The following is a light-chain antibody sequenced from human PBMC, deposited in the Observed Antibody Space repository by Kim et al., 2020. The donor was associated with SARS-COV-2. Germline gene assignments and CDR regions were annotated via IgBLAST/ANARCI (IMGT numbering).Light chain of an antibody. CDR2: LNSDGSH. V-gene: IGLV4-69*01. Sequence: QLVLTQSPSASASLGASVKLTCTLSSGHSSYAIAWHQQQPEKGPRYLMKLNSDGSHSKGDGIPDRFSGSSSGAERYLTISSLQSEDEADYYCQTWGTGLWVFGGGTHLTVL. CDR3: QTWGTGLWV. J-gene: IGLJ3*02. CDR1: SGHSSYA.